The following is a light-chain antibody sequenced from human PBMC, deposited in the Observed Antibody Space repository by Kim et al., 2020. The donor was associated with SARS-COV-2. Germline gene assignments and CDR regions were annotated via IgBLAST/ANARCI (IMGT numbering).Light chain of an antibody. V-gene: IGKV3-20*01. CDR1: QSVNNNY. Sequence: SPGESATVSCRASQSVNNNYLAWYQQKPGQAPRLLIYGASSRATGIPDRFSGSGSETDFILTISRLDPEDFAVYYCQHYGASPLTFGGGTKVEIK. CDR3: QHYGASPLT. CDR2: GAS. J-gene: IGKJ4*01.